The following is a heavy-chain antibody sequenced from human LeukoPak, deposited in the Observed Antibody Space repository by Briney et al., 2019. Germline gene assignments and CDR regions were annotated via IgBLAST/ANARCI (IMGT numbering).Heavy chain of an antibody. Sequence: SVKVSCKASGGTFSSYAISWVRQAPGQGPEWMGGIIPIFGTANYAQKFQGRVTITTDESTSTAYMELSSLRFEDTAVYYCAGENCSSTGCSIWFDPWGQGTLVTVSS. CDR3: AGENCSSTGCSIWFDP. CDR1: GGTFSSYA. V-gene: IGHV1-69*05. J-gene: IGHJ5*02. D-gene: IGHD2-2*01. CDR2: IIPIFGTA.